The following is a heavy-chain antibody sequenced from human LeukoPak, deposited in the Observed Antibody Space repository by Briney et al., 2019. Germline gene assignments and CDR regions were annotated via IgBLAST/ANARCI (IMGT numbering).Heavy chain of an antibody. J-gene: IGHJ4*02. CDR2: ISSSSSYT. CDR3: ARTNYGDYVAFDY. D-gene: IGHD4-17*01. V-gene: IGHV3-11*03. Sequence: PGGSLRLSCAASGFTFSDYYMSWIRQAPGKGLEWVSYISSSSSYTNYADSVKGRFTISRDNAKNSLYLQMNSLRAEDTAVYYCARTNYGDYVAFDYWGQGTLVTVSS. CDR1: GFTFSDYY.